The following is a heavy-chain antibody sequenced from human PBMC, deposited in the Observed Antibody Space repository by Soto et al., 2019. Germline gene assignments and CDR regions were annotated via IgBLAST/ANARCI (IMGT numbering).Heavy chain of an antibody. J-gene: IGHJ4*02. D-gene: IGHD2-15*01. Sequence: GGSLRLSCAASGFTFSSYWMHWVRQAPGMGLVWVSRISDGSGTSYADSVKGRFTISRDNAKNTLYLHMNSLRAEDTAVYYCARRYCSGGSCYLDYWGQGTLVTVSS. CDR1: GFTFSSYW. V-gene: IGHV3-74*01. CDR2: ISDGSGT. CDR3: ARRYCSGGSCYLDY.